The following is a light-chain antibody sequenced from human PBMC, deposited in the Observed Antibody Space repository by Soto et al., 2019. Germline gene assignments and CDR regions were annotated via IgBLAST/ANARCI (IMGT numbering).Light chain of an antibody. CDR3: SSYTTSNTRQIV. Sequence: QSVLTQPASVSGSPGQSITISCTGTSSDVGGYNCVSWYQHHPGKAPKLLIYDVSNRPSGISNRFSGSKSDNTASLTIPGLQPEDEADYYCSSYTTSNTRQIVFGTGTKVTVL. J-gene: IGLJ1*01. CDR1: SSDVGGYNC. V-gene: IGLV2-14*03. CDR2: DVS.